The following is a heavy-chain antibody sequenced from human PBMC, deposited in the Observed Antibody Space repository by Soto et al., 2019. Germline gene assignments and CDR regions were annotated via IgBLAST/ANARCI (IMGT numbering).Heavy chain of an antibody. CDR3: ANLYSSSWYYFDY. J-gene: IGHJ4*02. V-gene: IGHV3-23*01. CDR1: GFTFSSYA. D-gene: IGHD6-13*01. CDR2: ISGRGGST. Sequence: GGSLRLSCAASGFTFSSYAMSWVRQAPGKGLEWVSAISGRGGSTYYADSVKGRFTISRDNSKNTLYLQMNSLRAEDTAVYYCANLYSSSWYYFDYWGQGTLVTVS.